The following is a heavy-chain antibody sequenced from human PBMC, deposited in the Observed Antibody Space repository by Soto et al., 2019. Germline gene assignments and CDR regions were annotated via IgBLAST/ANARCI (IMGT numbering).Heavy chain of an antibody. J-gene: IGHJ4*02. Sequence: GGSLRLSCAASGFTFSNAWMNWVRQAPGKGLEWVGRIKSKTDGGTTDYAAPVKGRFTISRDDSKNTLYLQMNSLKTEDTAVYYCTTGPGGWELRFDYWGQGTLVTVSS. CDR1: GFTFSNAW. V-gene: IGHV3-15*07. CDR2: IKSKTDGGTT. D-gene: IGHD1-26*01. CDR3: TTGPGGWELRFDY.